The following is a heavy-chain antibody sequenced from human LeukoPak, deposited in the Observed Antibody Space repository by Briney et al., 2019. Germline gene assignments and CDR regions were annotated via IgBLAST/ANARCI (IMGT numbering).Heavy chain of an antibody. J-gene: IGHJ4*02. D-gene: IGHD3-3*01. CDR2: INPNSGGT. CDR1: GYTFTGYY. V-gene: IGHV1-2*04. CDR3: ARGRYDFWSGVSPFDY. Sequence: ASVKVSCKASGYTFTGYYMHWVRQAPGQGLEWMGWINPNSGGTNYAQKFQGWVIMTRDTSISTAYMELSRLRSDDTAVYYCARGRYDFWSGVSPFDYWGQGTLVTVSS.